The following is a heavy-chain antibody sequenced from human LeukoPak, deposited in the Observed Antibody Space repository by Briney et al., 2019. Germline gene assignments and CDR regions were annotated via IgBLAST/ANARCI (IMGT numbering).Heavy chain of an antibody. CDR3: ARVGRWAARAMDV. J-gene: IGHJ6*04. Sequence: SETLSLTCAVYGGSFSGYYWSWIRQPPGKGLEWIGEINHSGSTNYNPPLKSRVTISVDTSKNQFSLKLSSVTAADTAVYYCARVGRWAARAMDVWGKGTTVTVSS. D-gene: IGHD6-6*01. V-gene: IGHV4-34*01. CDR2: INHSGST. CDR1: GGSFSGYY.